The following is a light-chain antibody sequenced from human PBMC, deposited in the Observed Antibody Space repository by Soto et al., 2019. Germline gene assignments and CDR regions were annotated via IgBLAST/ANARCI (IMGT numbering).Light chain of an antibody. J-gene: IGLJ2*01. V-gene: IGLV1-44*01. CDR1: SSNIGSNT. CDR3: AAWDDSLNGLV. CDR2: GNN. Sequence: QSVLTQPPSASGTPGQRVTISCSGSSSNIGSNTVNWYQQVPGTAPKLLIYGNNQRPSGVPDRFSGSKSGTSASLAISGLQSEDEADYYCAAWDDSLNGLVFGGGTKVTVL.